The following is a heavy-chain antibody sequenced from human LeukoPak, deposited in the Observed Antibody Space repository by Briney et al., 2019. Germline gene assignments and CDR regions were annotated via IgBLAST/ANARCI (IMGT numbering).Heavy chain of an antibody. CDR1: GGSFSGYY. D-gene: IGHD2-15*01. CDR2: INHRGSP. V-gene: IGHV4-34*01. CDR3: ARQGITPLDY. J-gene: IGHJ4*02. Sequence: SETLSLTCAVYGGSFSGYYWSWIRQPPGKGLEWIGEINHRGSPNYNPSLKSLDTISVDTSNNQYSLKLSSMTAADTAVYCCARQGITPLDYWGQGTLVTVSS.